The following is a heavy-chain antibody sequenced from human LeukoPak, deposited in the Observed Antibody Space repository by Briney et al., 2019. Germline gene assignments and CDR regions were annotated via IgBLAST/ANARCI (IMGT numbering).Heavy chain of an antibody. Sequence: PGGSLRLSCAASGFTFSNYAMTWVRQAPGKGLEWVSVIGGSGGGTYYADSVRGRFTVSRDNSNNTMFLQLNRLGVEDTAIYYCARGRSWFAPWGQGTLVTVSS. J-gene: IGHJ5*02. CDR3: ARGRSWFAP. CDR2: IGGSGGGT. V-gene: IGHV3-23*01. CDR1: GFTFSNYA.